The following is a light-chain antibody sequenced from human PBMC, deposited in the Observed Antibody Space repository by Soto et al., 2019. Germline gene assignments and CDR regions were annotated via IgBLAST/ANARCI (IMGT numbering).Light chain of an antibody. J-gene: IGKJ1*01. V-gene: IGKV3-20*01. CDR1: QSVGSTY. Sequence: EIVLTQSPGTLSLSPGERATLSCRASQSVGSTYLAWYQQKPGQAPRLLIYGASNRATGIPDRFSGSGSGTDFTLTISRLEPEDVAVYYCQQYGGSRWTFGQGTRVDI. CDR3: QQYGGSRWT. CDR2: GAS.